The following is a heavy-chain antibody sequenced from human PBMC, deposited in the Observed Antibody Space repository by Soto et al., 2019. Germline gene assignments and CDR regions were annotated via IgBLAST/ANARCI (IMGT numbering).Heavy chain of an antibody. CDR2: INPNSGDT. D-gene: IGHD1-26*01. CDR1: GYTFTGYY. Sequence: QVQLVQSGTEVKRPGDSVKVSCKASGYTFTGYYVHWVRQAPGQGLEWMGWINPNSGDTYLAQRFQGRVTMNRDTAIGTANMDLRGLTSDDTDDYYCAKGGAIVAAGTRVYLYNAMDVWGQGTTVTVSS. CDR3: AKGGAIVAAGTRVYLYNAMDV. J-gene: IGHJ6*02. V-gene: IGHV1-2*02.